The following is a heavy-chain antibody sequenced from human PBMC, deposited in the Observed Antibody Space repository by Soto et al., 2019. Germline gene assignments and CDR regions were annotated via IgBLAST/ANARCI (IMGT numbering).Heavy chain of an antibody. CDR2: IRSKANSYAT. D-gene: IGHD6-19*01. J-gene: IGHJ5*02. V-gene: IGHV3-73*01. Sequence: GGSLRLSCAASGFTFSGSAMHWVRQASGKGLEWVGRIRSKANSYATAYAASVKGRFTISRDDSKNTAYLQMNSLKTEDTAVYYCTRFGLSGGVAGIQVDPWGQGTLVTVSS. CDR1: GFTFSGSA. CDR3: TRFGLSGGVAGIQVDP.